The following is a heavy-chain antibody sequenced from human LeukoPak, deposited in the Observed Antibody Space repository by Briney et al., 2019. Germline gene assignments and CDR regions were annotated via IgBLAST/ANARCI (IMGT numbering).Heavy chain of an antibody. CDR1: GFAFSTYW. CDR2: INQDGREK. Sequence: QTGGSLRLSCAASGFAFSTYWMSWVRQAPGEGLEWVANINQDGREKYSVDSVKGRFTISRDNAKNSLYLQMNSLRAEDTAVYYCARDYTYYYDDSGPHYYFDYWGQGTLVTVSS. CDR3: ARDYTYYYDDSGPHYYFDY. V-gene: IGHV3-7*04. J-gene: IGHJ4*02. D-gene: IGHD3-22*01.